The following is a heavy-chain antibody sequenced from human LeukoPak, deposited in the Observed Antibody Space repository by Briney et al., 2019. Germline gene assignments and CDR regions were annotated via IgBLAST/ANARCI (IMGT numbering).Heavy chain of an antibody. CDR2: IYTSGST. Sequence: SETLSLTCTVSGYSISSGYYWSWIRQPAGKGLEWIGRIYTSGSTNYNPSLKSRVTMSVDTSKNQFSLKLSSVTAADTAVYYCARARRGPWASSSWLNLEFDYWGQGTLVTVSS. D-gene: IGHD6-13*01. J-gene: IGHJ4*02. CDR1: GYSISSGYY. V-gene: IGHV4-4*07. CDR3: ARARRGPWASSSWLNLEFDY.